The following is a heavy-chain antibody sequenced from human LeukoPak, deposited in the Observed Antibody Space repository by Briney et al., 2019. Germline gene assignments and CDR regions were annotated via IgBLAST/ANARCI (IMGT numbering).Heavy chain of an antibody. CDR2: ISDNGGTT. J-gene: IGHJ2*01. V-gene: IGHV3-23*01. CDR3: AKRQGSTVEGNWYVDY. D-gene: IGHD4-23*01. Sequence: GGSLRLSCGASGFLLTAYAMSWVRQAPGKGLEWVSAISDNGGTTYYADSVKGRFTISRDNSKKTIYLQMSSLRVEDTAVYYCAKRQGSTVEGNWYVDYWGRGTLVTVSS. CDR1: GFLLTAYA.